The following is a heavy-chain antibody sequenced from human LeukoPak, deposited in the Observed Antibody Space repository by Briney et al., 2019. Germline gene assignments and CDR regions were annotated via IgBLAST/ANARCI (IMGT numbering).Heavy chain of an antibody. CDR1: GFTFSSYG. CDR3: ARYYDSSPGYFDS. V-gene: IGHV3-21*01. D-gene: IGHD3-16*01. Sequence: KAGGSLRLSCAASGFTFSSYGLNWVRQAPGKGLEWVSSIISSSSYIYYSDSVKGRFTISRDNAKNSLYLQMNSLRAEDTAVYYCARYYDSSPGYFDSWGQGTLVTVSS. CDR2: IISSSSYI. J-gene: IGHJ4*02.